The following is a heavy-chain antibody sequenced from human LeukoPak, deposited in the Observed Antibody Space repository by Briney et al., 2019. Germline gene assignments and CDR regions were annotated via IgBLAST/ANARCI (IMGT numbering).Heavy chain of an antibody. V-gene: IGHV4-39*07. J-gene: IGHJ5*02. CDR2: IYYSGFA. D-gene: IGHD3-10*01. CDR3: ARGLWGEDNWFDP. CDR1: GGSISSYY. Sequence: SETLSLTCTVSGGSISSYYWGWIRQPPGMGLEWIGSIYYSGFAYSHPSLKSRVTVSVDTSKNQFSLKLSSVTAADTAVYYCARGLWGEDNWFDPWGQGTLVTVSS.